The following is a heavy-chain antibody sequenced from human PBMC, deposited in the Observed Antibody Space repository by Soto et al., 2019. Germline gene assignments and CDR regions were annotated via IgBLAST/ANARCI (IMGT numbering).Heavy chain of an antibody. CDR2: IKQDGSEK. CDR1: GFTFSSYW. Sequence: GGSLRLSCAASGFTFSSYWMSWVRQAPGKGLEWVANIKQDGSEKYYVDSVKGRFTITRDNAKNSLYLQMNSLRAEDAAVYYCARREYCSGGSCYSFDYWGQGTLVTVSS. CDR3: ARREYCSGGSCYSFDY. V-gene: IGHV3-7*03. J-gene: IGHJ4*02. D-gene: IGHD2-15*01.